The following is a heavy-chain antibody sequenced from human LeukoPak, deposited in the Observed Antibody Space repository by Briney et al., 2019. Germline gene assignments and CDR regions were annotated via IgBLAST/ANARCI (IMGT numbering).Heavy chain of an antibody. V-gene: IGHV3-23*01. CDR1: GFTFSSYA. D-gene: IGHD2-8*01. J-gene: IGHJ4*02. CDR2: ISGSGGST. Sequence: GESLRLSCAASGFTFSSYAMSWVRQTPGKGLEWVSVISGSGGSTYYADSVKGRSTISRDNSKNTLYLQMNSLRAEDTAVYYCARDGYCANGVCTSQIDYWGQGTLVTVSS. CDR3: ARDGYCANGVCTSQIDY.